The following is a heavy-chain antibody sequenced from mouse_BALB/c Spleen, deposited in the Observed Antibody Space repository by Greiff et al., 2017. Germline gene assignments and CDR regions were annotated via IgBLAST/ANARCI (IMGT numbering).Heavy chain of an antibody. J-gene: IGHJ2*01. D-gene: IGHD2-3*01. Sequence: AASGVDFSRYWMSWVRQAPGKGLEWIGEINPDSSTINYTPSLKDKFIISRDNAKNTLYLQMSKVRSEDTALYYCARLYDYLDYWGQGTTLTVSS. CDR2: INPDSSTI. CDR3: ARLYDYLDY. CDR1: GVDFSRYW. V-gene: IGHV4-1*02.